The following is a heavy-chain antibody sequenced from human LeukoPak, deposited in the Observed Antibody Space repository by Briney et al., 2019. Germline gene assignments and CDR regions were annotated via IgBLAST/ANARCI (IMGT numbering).Heavy chain of an antibody. J-gene: IGHJ3*02. CDR3: AREGGIQLWSFDI. CDR1: GFTSSSYS. D-gene: IGHD5-18*01. CDR2: ISSSSSYI. V-gene: IGHV3-21*01. Sequence: GGSLRLSCAASGFTSSSYSMNWVRQAPGKGLEWVSSISSSSSYIYYADSVKGRLTISRDNAKNSLYLQMNSLRAEDTAVYYCAREGGIQLWSFDIWGQGTMVTVSS.